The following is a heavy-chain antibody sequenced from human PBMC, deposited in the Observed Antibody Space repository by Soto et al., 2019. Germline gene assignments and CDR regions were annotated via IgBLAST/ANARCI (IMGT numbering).Heavy chain of an antibody. Sequence: ASVKVSCKASGYTFTSYGISWVRQASGQGLEWMGWISAYNGNTNYAQKLQGRVTMTTDTSTSTAYMELRSLRSDDTAVYYCARDLAYSSSWYYFDYWSQGTLVTVSS. CDR3: ARDLAYSSSWYYFDY. J-gene: IGHJ4*02. CDR1: GYTFTSYG. D-gene: IGHD6-13*01. CDR2: ISAYNGNT. V-gene: IGHV1-18*01.